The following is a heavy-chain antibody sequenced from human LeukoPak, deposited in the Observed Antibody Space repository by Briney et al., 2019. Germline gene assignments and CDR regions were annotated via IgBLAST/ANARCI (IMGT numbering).Heavy chain of an antibody. D-gene: IGHD3-3*01. J-gene: IGHJ4*02. CDR3: ARDAPLRLRFRSGLEPPDY. Sequence: GGSLRLSCAASGFTFSSYWMSWVRQAPGKGLEWVANIKQDGSEKYYVDSVKGRFTISRDNAKNSLYLQMNSLRAEDTAVYYRARDAPLRLRFRSGLEPPDYWGQGTLVTVSS. CDR1: GFTFSSYW. V-gene: IGHV3-7*03. CDR2: IKQDGSEK.